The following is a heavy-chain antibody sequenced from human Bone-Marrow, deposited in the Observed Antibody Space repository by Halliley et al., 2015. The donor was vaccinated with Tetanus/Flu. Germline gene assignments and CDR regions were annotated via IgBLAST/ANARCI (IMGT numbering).Heavy chain of an antibody. V-gene: IGHV4-31*01. CDR3: ARAYGDYVGHIDS. CDR1: GDSISSGAYY. CDR2: IHYSGNT. D-gene: IGHD4-17*01. J-gene: IGHJ4*02. Sequence: TLSLTCTVSGDSISSGAYYWTWIRQHPGKGLEWIGFIHYSGNTYYNPSLKSLVTISIDTSKNQFSLKLSSVTAADTAVYYCARAYGDYVGHIDSWGQGTLVTVSS.